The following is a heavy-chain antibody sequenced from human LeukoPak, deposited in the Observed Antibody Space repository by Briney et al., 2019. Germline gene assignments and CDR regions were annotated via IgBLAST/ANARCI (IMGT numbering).Heavy chain of an antibody. Sequence: ASVTVSCKASGYRFTDYYIHWVRQAPGQGLEWLGWIKPNSGATSYVQMFQGRVTMTRDTSISTVYMDLIRLKSDDTAVYYCARVLGGRELDAFDFWGQGTMLTVSS. CDR1: GYRFTDYY. CDR3: ARVLGGRELDAFDF. J-gene: IGHJ3*01. D-gene: IGHD1-7*01. V-gene: IGHV1-2*02. CDR2: IKPNSGAT.